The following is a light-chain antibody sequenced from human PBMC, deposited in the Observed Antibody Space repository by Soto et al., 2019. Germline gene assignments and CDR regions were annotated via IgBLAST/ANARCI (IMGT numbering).Light chain of an antibody. CDR1: QSISSY. Sequence: DIQMTQSPSSLSASVGDRVTITFRASQSISSYLNWYQQKPWKAPKLLIYTTSSLQSGVPSRFSGSGSGTDFTLTNSSLQPEAFANYYCQQSYSTPKTFGQGTKVEIK. V-gene: IGKV1-39*01. CDR2: TTS. CDR3: QQSYSTPKT. J-gene: IGKJ1*01.